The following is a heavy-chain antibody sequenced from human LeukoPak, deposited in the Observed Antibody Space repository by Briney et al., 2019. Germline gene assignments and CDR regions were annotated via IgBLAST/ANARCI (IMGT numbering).Heavy chain of an antibody. Sequence: GSSVKVSCKASGGTFSSYAISWVRQAPGQGLEWMGWVNPNSGATNYARSFQGRVTMSRDTSINTAYVELSGLRSGDSAVYYCAVGHCTSVDCPLPYYFNYWGQGTLVTVSP. V-gene: IGHV1-2*02. J-gene: IGHJ4*02. CDR3: AVGHCTSVDCPLPYYFNY. D-gene: IGHD2-8*01. CDR2: VNPNSGAT. CDR1: GGTFSSYA.